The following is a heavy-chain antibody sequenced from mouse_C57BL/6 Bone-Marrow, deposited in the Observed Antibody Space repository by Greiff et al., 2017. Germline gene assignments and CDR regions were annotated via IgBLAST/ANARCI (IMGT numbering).Heavy chain of an antibody. CDR1: GYTFTSYT. V-gene: IGHV1-4*01. CDR2: INPSSGYT. J-gene: IGHJ3*01. CDR3: AIIYYDYDWFAY. Sequence: QVQLQQSGAELARPGASVKMSCKASGYTFTSYTMHWVKQRPGQGLEWIGYINPSSGYTKYNQKFKDKATLTADKSSSTAYMQLSSLTSEDAAVYYCAIIYYDYDWFAYWGQGTLVTVSA. D-gene: IGHD2-4*01.